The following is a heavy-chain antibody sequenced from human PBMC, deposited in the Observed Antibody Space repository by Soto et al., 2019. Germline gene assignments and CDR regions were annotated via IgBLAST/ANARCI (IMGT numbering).Heavy chain of an antibody. CDR2: ISAYNDHT. CDR3: ARGTYFDY. Sequence: ASVKVSCKAAGYTLTTYGVSWVRQAPGQGLEWVGWISAYNDHTNYAQKFQGRVTMTTDTSTSTAYMELRSLRSDDTAVYYCARGTYFDYWGQGTLITVSS. V-gene: IGHV1-18*01. CDR1: GYTLTTYG. D-gene: IGHD1-1*01. J-gene: IGHJ4*02.